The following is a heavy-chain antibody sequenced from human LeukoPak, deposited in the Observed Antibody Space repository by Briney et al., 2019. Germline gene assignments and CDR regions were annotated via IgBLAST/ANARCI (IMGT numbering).Heavy chain of an antibody. CDR1: GFTFSSYA. CDR3: ARAYDSSGYTPLDY. V-gene: IGHV3-30-3*01. CDR2: ISYDGSNK. D-gene: IGHD3-22*01. J-gene: IGHJ4*02. Sequence: TGRSLRLSCAASGFTFSSYAMHWVRQAPGKGLEWVAVISYDGSNKYYADPVKGRFTISRDNSKNTLYLQMNSLRAEDTAVYYCARAYDSSGYTPLDYWGQGTLVTVSS.